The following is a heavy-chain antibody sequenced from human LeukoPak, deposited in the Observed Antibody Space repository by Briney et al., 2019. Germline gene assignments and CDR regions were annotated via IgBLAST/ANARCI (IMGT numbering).Heavy chain of an antibody. J-gene: IGHJ4*02. Sequence: PGGSLRLSCAASGLTVSSNYMSWVRQAPGKGLEWVSLIYSGGSTYYADSVKGRFTISRDNSKNTLYLQMNGLRVEDTAVYYCAKDQARYYYDSSGFDYWGRGTLVTVSS. CDR2: IYSGGST. CDR3: AKDQARYYYDSSGFDY. D-gene: IGHD3-22*01. CDR1: GLTVSSNY. V-gene: IGHV3-66*01.